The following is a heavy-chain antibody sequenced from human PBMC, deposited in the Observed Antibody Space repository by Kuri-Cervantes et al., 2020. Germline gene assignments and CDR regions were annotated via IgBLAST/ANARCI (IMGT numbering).Heavy chain of an antibody. V-gene: IGHV3-21*01. J-gene: IGHJ3*02. CDR1: GFTFSSYS. CDR3: ARHSSGSYGPFPAFDI. Sequence: SLQISCATSGFTFSSYSMNWVRQAPGKGLEWVSSISSSSSYIYYADSVKGRFTISRDNAKKSLYLQMNSLRAEDTAVYYCARHSSGSYGPFPAFDIWGQGTMVTVSS. CDR2: ISSSSSYI. D-gene: IGHD1-26*01.